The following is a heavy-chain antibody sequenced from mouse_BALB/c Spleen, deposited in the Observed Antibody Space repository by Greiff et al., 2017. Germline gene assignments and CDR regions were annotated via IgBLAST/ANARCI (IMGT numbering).Heavy chain of an antibody. CDR3: ARRDHYYGSSYGFDY. V-gene: IGHV5-17*02. CDR1: GFTFSSFG. CDR2: ISSGSSTI. J-gene: IGHJ2*01. D-gene: IGHD1-1*01. Sequence: EVKLVESGGGLVQPGGSRKLSCAASGFTFSSFGMHWVRQAPEKGLEWVAYISSGSSTIYYADTVKGRFTISRDNPKNTLFLQMTSLRSEDTAMYYCARRDHYYGSSYGFDYWGQGTTLTVSS.